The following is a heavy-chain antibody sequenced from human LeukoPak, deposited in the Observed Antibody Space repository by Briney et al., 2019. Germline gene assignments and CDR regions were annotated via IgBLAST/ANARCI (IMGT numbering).Heavy chain of an antibody. CDR1: GFTFSTYS. V-gene: IGHV3-23*01. CDR3: AKKNLAAAGPNYFDY. J-gene: IGHJ4*02. D-gene: IGHD6-13*01. Sequence: PGGSLRLSCAASGFTFSTYSMNWVRQAPGKGREWVSIISGYGATTDYADSVKGRFPISRDNSRTTLYLQMNSLRVEDTAVYYCAKKNLAAAGPNYFDYWGQGTLVTVSS. CDR2: ISGYGATT.